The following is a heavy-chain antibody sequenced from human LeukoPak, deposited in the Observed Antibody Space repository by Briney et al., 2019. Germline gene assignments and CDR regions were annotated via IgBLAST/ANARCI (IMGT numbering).Heavy chain of an antibody. CDR1: GFTFSSDW. V-gene: IGHV3-74*01. Sequence: PGGSLRLSCAASGFTFSSDWMHWVRQAPEKGLVWVTGISGDGRDIWYADSVKGRFTISRDNAKNTLYLQMNSVRVEDTAVYFCTREVNAFDIWGQGTTVTVSS. CDR2: ISGDGRDI. CDR3: TREVNAFDI. J-gene: IGHJ3*02.